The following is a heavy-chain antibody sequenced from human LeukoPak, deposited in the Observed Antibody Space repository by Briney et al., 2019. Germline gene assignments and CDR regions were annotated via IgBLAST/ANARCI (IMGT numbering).Heavy chain of an antibody. V-gene: IGHV1-46*01. D-gene: IGHD3-3*01. CDR2: INPSGGST. Sequence: ASVKVSCKASGYTFTSQYIHWVRQAPGQGPEWMGIINPSGGSTSYAQKFQGRVTMTTDTSTSTAYMELRSLRSEDTAVYYCARAVLVRSPFDNWGQGTLVTVSS. CDR3: ARAVLVRSPFDN. J-gene: IGHJ4*02. CDR1: GYTFTSQY.